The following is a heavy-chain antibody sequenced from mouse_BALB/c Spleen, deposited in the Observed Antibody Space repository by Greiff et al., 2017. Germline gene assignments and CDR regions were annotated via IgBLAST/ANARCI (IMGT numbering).Heavy chain of an antibody. CDR1: GYTFTDYV. Sequence: QVHVKQSGPELVKPGASVKMSCKASGYTFTDYVISWVKQSTGQGLEWIGEIYPGSGSTYYNEKFKGKATLTADKSSNTAYMQLSSLTSEDSAVYFCARRGDYDDGTLWYFDVWGAGTTVTVSS. D-gene: IGHD2-4*01. CDR3: ARRGDYDDGTLWYFDV. CDR2: IYPGSGST. J-gene: IGHJ1*01. V-gene: IGHV1-77*01.